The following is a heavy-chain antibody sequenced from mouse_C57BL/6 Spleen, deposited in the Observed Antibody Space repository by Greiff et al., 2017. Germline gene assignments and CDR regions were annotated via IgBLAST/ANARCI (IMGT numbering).Heavy chain of an antibody. CDR3: ARELGYAMDY. CDR1: GFTFSDYG. V-gene: IGHV5-17*01. D-gene: IGHD4-1*01. CDR2: ISSGSSTI. J-gene: IGHJ4*01. Sequence: EVKLVESGGGLVKPGGSLKLSCAASGFTFSDYGMHWVRQAPEKGLEWVAYISSGSSTIYYADTVKGRFTISRDHAKNTLFLQMTSLRSEDTAMYYCARELGYAMDYWGPGTSVTVSS.